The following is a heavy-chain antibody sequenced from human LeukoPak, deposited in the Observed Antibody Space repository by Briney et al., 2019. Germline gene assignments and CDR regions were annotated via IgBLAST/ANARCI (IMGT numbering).Heavy chain of an antibody. CDR3: ARRPGSSGYY. J-gene: IGHJ4*02. CDR2: IYYGGST. V-gene: IGHV4-39*01. Sequence: SETLSLTCTVSGGSISSSSYYWGWIRQPPGKGLEWIGSIYYGGSTYYNPSLKSRVTISVDTSKNQFSLKLSSVTAADTAVYYCARRPGSSGYYWGQGTLVTVSS. CDR1: GGSISSSSYY. D-gene: IGHD3-22*01.